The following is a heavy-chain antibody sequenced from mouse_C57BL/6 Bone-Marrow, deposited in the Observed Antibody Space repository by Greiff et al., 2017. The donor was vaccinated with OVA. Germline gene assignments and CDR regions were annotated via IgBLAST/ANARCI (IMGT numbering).Heavy chain of an antibody. V-gene: IGHV2-5*01. D-gene: IGHD1-1*01. CDR2: IWSGGST. J-gene: IGHJ4*01. CDR3: AKIMTTVGRAMGY. Sequence: VQLQQSGPGLVQPSQSLSITCTVSGFSLTSYGVHWVRQSPGKGLEWLGVIWSGGSTAYNAAFLSRLSITKDNSKSQVSFKMISLQADDTAIYYCAKIMTTVGRAMGYWGQGTSVTVSS. CDR1: GFSLTSYG.